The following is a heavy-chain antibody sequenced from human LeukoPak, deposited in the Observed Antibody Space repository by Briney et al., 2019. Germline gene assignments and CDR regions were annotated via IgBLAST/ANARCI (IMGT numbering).Heavy chain of an antibody. Sequence: GALRLSCTASGFTFGDYAMSWVRQAPGKGLEWVGFIRSKAYGGTTEYAASVKGRFTISRDDSKSIAYLQMNSLKTEDTAVYYCTRAAIAAAGTFDYWGPGTLVTVSS. CDR3: TRAAIAAAGTFDY. J-gene: IGHJ4*02. CDR1: GFTFGDYA. V-gene: IGHV3-49*04. D-gene: IGHD6-13*01. CDR2: IRSKAYGGTT.